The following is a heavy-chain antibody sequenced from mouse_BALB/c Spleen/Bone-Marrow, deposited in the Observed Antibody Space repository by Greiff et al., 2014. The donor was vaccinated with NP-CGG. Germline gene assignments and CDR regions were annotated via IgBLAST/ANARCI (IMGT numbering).Heavy chain of an antibody. Sequence: QVQLQQPGAELVRPGSSVKISCKASGYAFSSYWMNWVKQRPGQGLEWIGQIYPGDGDTNYNGKFKGKATLTADKSSSTAYMQLSSLTSEDSAVYFCASGAYGGYFDVWGAGTTVTVSS. CDR1: GYAFSSYW. D-gene: IGHD1-1*02. CDR2: IYPGDGDT. V-gene: IGHV1-80*01. CDR3: ASGAYGGYFDV. J-gene: IGHJ1*01.